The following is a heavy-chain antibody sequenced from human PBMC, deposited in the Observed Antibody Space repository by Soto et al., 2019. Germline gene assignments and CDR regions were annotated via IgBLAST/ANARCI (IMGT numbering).Heavy chain of an antibody. CDR2: IYYSGST. Sequence: SETLSLTCTVSGGSISSGDYYWSWIRQPPGKGLEWIGYIYYSGSTYYNPSLKSRVTISVDTSKNQFSLKLSSATAADTAVYYCARVGSGYYDSSGYPSFDYWGQGTLVTVSS. V-gene: IGHV4-30-4*01. J-gene: IGHJ4*02. CDR3: ARVGSGYYDSSGYPSFDY. D-gene: IGHD3-22*01. CDR1: GGSISSGDYY.